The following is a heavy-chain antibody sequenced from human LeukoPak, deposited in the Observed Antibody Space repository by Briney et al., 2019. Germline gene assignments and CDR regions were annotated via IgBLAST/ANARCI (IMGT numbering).Heavy chain of an antibody. CDR2: IDPSDSYA. CDR1: GYSFTNYW. Sequence: GESLKISCKGSGYSFTNYWISWVRQVPGKGPEWMGRIDPSDSYASYSPSFQGHVTISADRPISTVYLQWSSLKASDTAIYYCARQVDCSTTSCYPPEFDFWGQGTLVTVSS. D-gene: IGHD2-2*01. CDR3: ARQVDCSTTSCYPPEFDF. J-gene: IGHJ4*02. V-gene: IGHV5-10-1*01.